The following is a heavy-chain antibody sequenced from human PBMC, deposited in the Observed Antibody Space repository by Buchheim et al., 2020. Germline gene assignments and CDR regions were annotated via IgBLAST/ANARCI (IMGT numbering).Heavy chain of an antibody. CDR2: ISSRSIYT. CDR3: ARDLSSGWFDGFDI. V-gene: IGHV3-11*06. Sequence: QVQLVESGGGLVKPGGSLRLSCAASGFTFSDYYMSWIRQAPGKGLEWVSYISSRSIYTNYADSVKGRFTISKANAKNSRYLQMSSLRAEDTAVYYCARDLSSGWFDGFDIWGQGT. D-gene: IGHD6-19*01. CDR1: GFTFSDYY. J-gene: IGHJ3*02.